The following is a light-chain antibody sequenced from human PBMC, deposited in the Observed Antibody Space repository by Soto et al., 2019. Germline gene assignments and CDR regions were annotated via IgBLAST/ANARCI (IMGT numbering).Light chain of an antibody. CDR3: QQYGGSPPST. J-gene: IGKJ3*01. V-gene: IGKV3-20*01. Sequence: EIVLTQSPGTLSLSPGESATLSCRASQSIINSYLAWYQQKPGQAPRLLIYRASFRSTGIPDRFSGSGSGTDFTLIIDRLEPEDSAVYYCQQYGGSPPSTFGPGTKVEIK. CDR2: RAS. CDR1: QSIINSY.